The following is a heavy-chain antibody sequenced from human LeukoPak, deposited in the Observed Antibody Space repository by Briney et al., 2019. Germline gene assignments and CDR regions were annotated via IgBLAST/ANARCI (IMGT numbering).Heavy chain of an antibody. D-gene: IGHD1-1*01. CDR2: IWYDGSNK. J-gene: IGHJ4*02. CDR1: GLTFSSYA. Sequence: GGSLRLSRAASGLTFSSYAMSWVRQAPGKGLEWVAVIWYDGSNKYYADSVKGRFTISRDNSKNTLYLQMNSLRAEDTAVYYRARDIWNDQGVDYWGQGTLVTVSS. V-gene: IGHV3-33*08. CDR3: ARDIWNDQGVDY.